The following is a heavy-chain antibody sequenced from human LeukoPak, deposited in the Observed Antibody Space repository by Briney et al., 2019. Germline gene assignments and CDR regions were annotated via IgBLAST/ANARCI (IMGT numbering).Heavy chain of an antibody. CDR3: AREGRYYGSGSPYYYYGMDV. D-gene: IGHD3-10*01. J-gene: IGHJ6*04. V-gene: IGHV3-23*01. CDR1: GFTFTSCA. CDR2: IGGSSSST. Sequence: GGSLRLSCAASGFTFTSCAMNWVRQAPGKGLEWVSTIGGSSSSTYYADSVKGRFTISRDNSKNTLYLQMTSLSAEDTALYYCAREGRYYGSGSPYYYYGMDVWGKGTTVTVSS.